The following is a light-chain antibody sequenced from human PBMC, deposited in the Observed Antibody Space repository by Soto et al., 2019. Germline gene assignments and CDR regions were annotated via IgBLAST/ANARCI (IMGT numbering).Light chain of an antibody. CDR1: QSISSY. V-gene: IGKV1-39*01. CDR2: AAS. CDR3: QQSYSTSWT. Sequence: DIQMTQPPSSLSASVGDRVTITCRASQSISSYLNWYQQKPGKAPTLLIYAASSLQSGVPSRFSGSGSGTDFTLSISNLQPEDCATYYCQQSYSTSWTFGQGTKVEFK. J-gene: IGKJ1*01.